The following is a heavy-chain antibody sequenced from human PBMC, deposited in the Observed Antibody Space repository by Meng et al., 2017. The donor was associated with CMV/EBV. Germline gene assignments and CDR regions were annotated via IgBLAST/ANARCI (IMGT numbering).Heavy chain of an antibody. Sequence: SETLSLTCTVSGGSISSYYWSWIRQPPGKGLEWIGYTYYSGSTKYNPSLKSRVTISVDTSKNQFSLKLSSVTAADTAVYYCSRGYCSGGSCYWAYYYGMDVWGQGTTVTVSS. CDR2: TYYSGST. V-gene: IGHV4-59*01. CDR3: SRGYCSGGSCYWAYYYGMDV. CDR1: GGSISSYY. J-gene: IGHJ6*02. D-gene: IGHD2-15*01.